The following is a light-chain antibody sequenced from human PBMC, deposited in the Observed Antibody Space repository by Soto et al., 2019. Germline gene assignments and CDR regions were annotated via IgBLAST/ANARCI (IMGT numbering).Light chain of an antibody. CDR3: QQYHSWPPYT. J-gene: IGKJ2*01. Sequence: VMTQSPAALSVSPGERASLSCRTSQPVTTNLAGYQQKPGQAPRLLIYAASARATGVPARFSGSGSGTDFTLTITGLQSEDFAVYYCQQYHSWPPYTFGQGTKLEIK. CDR2: AAS. CDR1: QPVTTN. V-gene: IGKV3-15*01.